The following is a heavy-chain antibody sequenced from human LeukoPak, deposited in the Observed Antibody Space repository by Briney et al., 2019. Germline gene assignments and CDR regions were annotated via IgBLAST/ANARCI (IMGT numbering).Heavy chain of an antibody. CDR1: GFTFSNYE. D-gene: IGHD1-1*01. CDR3: AREYPDNGDGWGY. CDR2: ISGSGGIM. Sequence: GGSLRLSCAASGFTFSNYEMNWVRQAPGKGLEWISYISGSGGIMFYADSVKGRFTISRDNAKNSVYLQRSSLKAEDTAVYYCAREYPDNGDGWGYWGQGTLVTVSS. V-gene: IGHV3-48*03. J-gene: IGHJ4*02.